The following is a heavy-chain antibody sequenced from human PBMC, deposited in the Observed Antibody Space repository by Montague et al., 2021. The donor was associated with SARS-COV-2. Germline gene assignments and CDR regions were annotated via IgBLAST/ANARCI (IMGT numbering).Heavy chain of an antibody. CDR3: ARHGKSRIAMIVVVIGYFDY. D-gene: IGHD3-22*01. CDR1: GGSISSSSYD. V-gene: IGHV4-39*01. J-gene: IGHJ4*02. Sequence: SEILSLTCTVSGGSISSSSYDWGWNRQPPGQGLEWNGNNCYSGSTYYXXXIKSRVTIYVDTSKNQFSLKLRTATAADTAVYYCARHGKSRIAMIVVVIGYFDYWGQGTLVTVSS. CDR2: NCYSGST.